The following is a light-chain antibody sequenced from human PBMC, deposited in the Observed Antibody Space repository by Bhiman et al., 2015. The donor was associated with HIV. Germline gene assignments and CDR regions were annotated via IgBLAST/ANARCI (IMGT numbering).Light chain of an antibody. CDR1: SSNIGAGYD. CDR3: GTWDSSLSAGV. CDR2: GNT. J-gene: IGLJ3*02. V-gene: IGLV1-40*01. Sequence: QSVLTQPPSVSGAPGQRVTISCTGISSNIGAGYDVHWYQQLPGTAPKLLIYGNTNRPSGVPDRISGSKSGTSATLGITGLQTGDEADYYCGTWDSSLSAGVFGGGTRLDRP.